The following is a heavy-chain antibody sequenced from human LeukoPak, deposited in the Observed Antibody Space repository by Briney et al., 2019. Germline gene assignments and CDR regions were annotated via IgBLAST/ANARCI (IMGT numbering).Heavy chain of an antibody. J-gene: IGHJ6*02. CDR3: ATYAHWVAGDV. CDR1: GFTFSDSW. D-gene: IGHD2-2*01. Sequence: GGSLRLSCAASGFTFSDSWMSWVRQAPGKGLEWVANMNQDGSEKDYVDSVKGRFTISRDNARNSLYLQMGSLRAEDTAVYYCATYAHWVAGDVWGQGTTVTVSS. CDR2: MNQDGSEK. V-gene: IGHV3-7*01.